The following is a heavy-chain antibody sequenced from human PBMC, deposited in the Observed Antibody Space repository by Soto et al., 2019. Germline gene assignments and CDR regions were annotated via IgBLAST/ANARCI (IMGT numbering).Heavy chain of an antibody. CDR3: ARETRITIFGVVTSYGMDV. V-gene: IGHV4-59*01. Sequence: SETLSLTCTVSGGSISSYYWSWIRQPPGKGLEWIGYIYYSGSTNYNPSLKSRVTISVDTSKNQFSLKLSSVTAADTAVYYCARETRITIFGVVTSYGMDVWGQGTTVTVS. J-gene: IGHJ6*02. CDR2: IYYSGST. D-gene: IGHD3-3*01. CDR1: GGSISSYY.